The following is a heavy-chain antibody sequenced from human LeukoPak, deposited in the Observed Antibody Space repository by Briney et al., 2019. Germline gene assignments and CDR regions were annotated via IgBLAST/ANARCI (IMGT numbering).Heavy chain of an antibody. V-gene: IGHV1-69*13. J-gene: IGHJ3*02. D-gene: IGHD3-9*01. CDR3: ARDRYDILTGYYNGAFDI. CDR1: GGTFSSYA. CDR2: IIPIFGTA. Sequence: ASVKVSCKASGGTFSSYAISWVRQAPGQGLEWMGGIIPIFGTANYAQKFQGRVTITADESTSTAYMELSSLRSEDTAVYYCARDRYDILTGYYNGAFDIWGQGTMVTVSS.